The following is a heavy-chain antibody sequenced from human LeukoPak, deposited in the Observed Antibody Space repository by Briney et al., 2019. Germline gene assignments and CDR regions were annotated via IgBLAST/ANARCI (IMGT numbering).Heavy chain of an antibody. J-gene: IGHJ1*01. V-gene: IGHV3-21*01. CDR2: ISSSSSYI. D-gene: IGHD2-15*01. CDR3: ARDSAVDCSGGSCYSDFQH. CDR1: GFTFSSYS. Sequence: GGSLRLSCAASGFTFSSYSMNWVRQAPGKGLEWVSSISSSSSYIYYADSVKGRFTISRDNDKNSLYLQMNSLRAEDTAVYYCARDSAVDCSGGSCYSDFQHWGQGTLVTVSS.